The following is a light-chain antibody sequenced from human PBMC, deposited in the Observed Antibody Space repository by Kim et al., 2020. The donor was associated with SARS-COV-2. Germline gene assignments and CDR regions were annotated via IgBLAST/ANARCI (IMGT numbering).Light chain of an antibody. CDR3: QAWDSSTWV. V-gene: IGLV3-1*01. Sequence: GSPGQTASITCSGEKLGDKYACWYQQKPGQSPVLGIYQDSKRPSGIPERFAGSNSGNTATLTISGTQAMDEADYYCQAWDSSTWVFGGGTKLTVL. J-gene: IGLJ3*02. CDR1: KLGDKY. CDR2: QDS.